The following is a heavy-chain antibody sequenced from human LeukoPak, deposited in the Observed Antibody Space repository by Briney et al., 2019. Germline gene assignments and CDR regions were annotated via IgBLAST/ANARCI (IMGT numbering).Heavy chain of an antibody. CDR1: GYTFSNHW. D-gene: IGHD2-21*01. CDR3: ARHSTRPNWYSPIDY. J-gene: IGHJ4*02. V-gene: IGHV5-51*01. CDR2: IYPGPGAVPGGSNP. Sequence: GESLQISCKTSGYTFSNHWIGWVRPLPGKGLEWMGIIYPGPGAVPGGSNPIYSPSFQGQVTISADNSITTAYLQWSSLKASDTAIYYCARHSTRPNWYSPIDYWGQGTLVTVSS.